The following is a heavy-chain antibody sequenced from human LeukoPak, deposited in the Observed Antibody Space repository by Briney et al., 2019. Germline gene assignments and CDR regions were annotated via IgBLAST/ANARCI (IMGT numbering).Heavy chain of an antibody. CDR1: GFTFSSYW. J-gene: IGHJ4*02. Sequence: GGSLRLSCAASGFTFSSYWMTWVRQAPGKGLEWVANIKHNGNEKNYVDSVEGRFTISRDNAKNSLSLRMNSLRAEDTAVYYCARELRTFDSWGQGTLVTVSS. V-gene: IGHV3-7*01. CDR3: ARELRTFDS. CDR2: IKHNGNEK. D-gene: IGHD3-16*01.